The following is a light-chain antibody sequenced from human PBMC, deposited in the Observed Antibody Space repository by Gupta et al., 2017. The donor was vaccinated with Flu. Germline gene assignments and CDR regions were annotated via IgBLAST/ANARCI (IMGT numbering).Light chain of an antibody. CDR3: QQRMSWPIT. CDR2: DTS. Sequence: EIVLTQSPATLSLSPGERATLSCRASQSVANYLAWYQQKPGQAPRLLISDTSVRATAIPARFSGSGPGTDFTLTINSLQPEDFAVYYCQQRMSWPITFGQGTRLEIK. J-gene: IGKJ5*01. V-gene: IGKV3-11*01. CDR1: QSVANY.